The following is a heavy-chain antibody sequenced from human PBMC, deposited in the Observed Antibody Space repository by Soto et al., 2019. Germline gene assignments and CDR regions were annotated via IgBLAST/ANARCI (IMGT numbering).Heavy chain of an antibody. CDR3: ARLHGYCISSSCHGHYAMDV. V-gene: IGHV4-39*01. CDR2: IYYSGST. D-gene: IGHD2-2*01. J-gene: IGHJ6*02. Sequence: QLQLQESGPGLVKPSETLSLTCTVSSAPVSSSTYTWGWIRQPPGKGLEWIGSIYYSGSTYYNPSLNSRVTVAVETSKNRFSLNVTSVTAADTAVYYCARLHGYCISSSCHGHYAMDVWGQGTTVTVSS. CDR1: SAPVSSSTYT.